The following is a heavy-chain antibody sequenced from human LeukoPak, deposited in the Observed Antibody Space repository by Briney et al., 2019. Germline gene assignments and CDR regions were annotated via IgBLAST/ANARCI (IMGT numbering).Heavy chain of an antibody. CDR3: ARDSGTSGEVKFDP. J-gene: IGHJ5*02. V-gene: IGHV4-4*07. CDR2: IYDGGST. Sequence: PSETLSLTCTVSGGSVNSYYLSWIRQPAGKTLEWIGRIYDGGSTNYNPSPKSRVTMSVDTSKNQISLKLKSVTAADTAVYYCARDSGTSGEVKFDPWGQGALVTVSS. D-gene: IGHD3-10*01. CDR1: GGSVNSYY.